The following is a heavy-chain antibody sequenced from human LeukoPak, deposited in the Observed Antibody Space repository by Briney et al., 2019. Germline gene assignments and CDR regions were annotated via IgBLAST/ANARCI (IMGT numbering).Heavy chain of an antibody. CDR1: GGSFSGYY. J-gene: IGHJ4*02. CDR2: INHSGST. D-gene: IGHD6-13*01. CDR3: ARDIAAAGTAY. Sequence: PSETLSLTCAVYGGSFSGYYWSWIRQPPGKGLEWIGKINHSGSTNYNPSLKSRVTISVDTSKNQFSLKLSSVTAADTAVYYCARDIAAAGTAYWGQGTLVTVSS. V-gene: IGHV4-34*01.